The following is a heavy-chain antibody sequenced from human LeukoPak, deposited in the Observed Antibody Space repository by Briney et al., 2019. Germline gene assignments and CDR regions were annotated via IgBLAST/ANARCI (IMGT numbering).Heavy chain of an antibody. CDR3: ARDRGLRGVSVVPAANWFDP. CDR2: IYFSGST. CDR1: GGSINGYY. V-gene: IGHV4-59*01. Sequence: SETLSLTCTVSGGSINGYYWSWIRQPPGKGLEWIGYIYFSGSTDYNPSLKSRVTISVDTSKNQFFLKLTSVTAADTAVYYCARDRGLRGVSVVPAANWFDPWGQGTLVTVSS. D-gene: IGHD2-2*01. J-gene: IGHJ5*02.